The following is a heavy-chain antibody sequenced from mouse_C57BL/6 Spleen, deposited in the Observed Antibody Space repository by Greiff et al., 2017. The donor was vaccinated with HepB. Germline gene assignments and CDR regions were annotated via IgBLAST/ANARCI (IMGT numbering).Heavy chain of an antibody. Sequence: QVQLQQPGAELVKPGASVKMSCKASGYTFTSYWITWVKQRPGQGLEWIGMIHPNSGSTNYNEKFKSKATLTVDKSSSTAYMQLSSLTSEDSAVYYCARGDKNYAMDYWGQGTSVTVSS. V-gene: IGHV1-64*01. CDR2: IHPNSGST. J-gene: IGHJ4*01. CDR3: ARGDKNYAMDY. CDR1: GYTFTSYW.